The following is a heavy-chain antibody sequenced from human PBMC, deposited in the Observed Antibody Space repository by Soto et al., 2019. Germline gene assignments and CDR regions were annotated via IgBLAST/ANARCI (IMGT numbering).Heavy chain of an antibody. CDR1: GGSISSSNW. D-gene: IGHD3-22*01. Sequence: SETLSLTCAVSGGSISSSNWWSWVRQPPGKGLEWIGEIYHSGSTNYNPSLKSRVTISVDKSKNQFSLKLSSVTAADTAVYYCARELKSSSGYFDYWGQGTLVTVSS. CDR3: ARELKSSSGYFDY. J-gene: IGHJ4*02. V-gene: IGHV4-4*02. CDR2: IYHSGST.